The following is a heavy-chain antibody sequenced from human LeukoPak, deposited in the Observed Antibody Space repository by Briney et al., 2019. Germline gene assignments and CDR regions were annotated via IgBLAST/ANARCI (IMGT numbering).Heavy chain of an antibody. CDR1: GYTFTSYA. CDR2: INAGNGNT. CDR3: ARGGGSSRPPIFDY. D-gene: IGHD6-13*01. Sequence: ASVKVSCKASGYTFTSYAMHWVRQAPGQRLEWMGWINAGNGNTKYSQEFQGRVTITRDASASTAYMELSSLRSEDMAVYYCARGGGSSRPPIFDYWGQGTLVTVSS. J-gene: IGHJ4*02. V-gene: IGHV1-3*03.